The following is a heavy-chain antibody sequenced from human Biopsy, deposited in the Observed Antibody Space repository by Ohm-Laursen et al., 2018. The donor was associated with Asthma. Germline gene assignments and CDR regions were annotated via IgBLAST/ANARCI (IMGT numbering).Heavy chain of an antibody. CDR3: ARGSSSRLSQWELLVSGGKRAHSYYGMDV. D-gene: IGHD1-26*01. V-gene: IGHV4-34*01. CDR1: GGSFSSNY. J-gene: IGHJ6*02. Sequence: SETLSLTCAAYGGSFSSNYWSWIRQTPGKGLERLGDTHHSGYTNYNPSLSSRLTLSVDTSKNQFSLRLTSGTAADTAVYYCARGSSSRLSQWELLVSGGKRAHSYYGMDVWGQGTTVTVSS. CDR2: THHSGYT.